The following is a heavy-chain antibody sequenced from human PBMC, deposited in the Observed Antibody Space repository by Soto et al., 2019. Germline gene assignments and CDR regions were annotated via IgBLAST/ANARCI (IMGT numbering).Heavy chain of an antibody. CDR2: IFPLTDIP. J-gene: IGHJ4*02. V-gene: IGHV1-69*02. Sequence: QVQLVQSGTEVKKPGSSVKVSCKAFGGTFRNYPINWVRQVPGQGLEWMGSIFPLTDIPDYAQNFQARLTISADKSTSPAYMELSSLTSDDTAMYFCARGPLVVLNYFESWGQGTLVTVSS. D-gene: IGHD2-21*01. CDR3: ARGPLVVLNYFES. CDR1: GGTFRNYP.